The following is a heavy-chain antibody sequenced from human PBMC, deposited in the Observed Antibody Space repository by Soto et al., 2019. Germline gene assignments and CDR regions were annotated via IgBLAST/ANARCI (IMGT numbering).Heavy chain of an antibody. V-gene: IGHV3-30-3*01. CDR2: ISYDGSNK. Sequence: GGSLSLSCAASGFTFSSYAMHWVRQAPGKGLEWVAVISYDGSNKYYADSVKGRFTISRDNSKNTLYLQMNSLRAEDTAVYYCARDHYYDSSGYYLWGQGTLVTVSS. J-gene: IGHJ4*02. CDR3: ARDHYYDSSGYYL. CDR1: GFTFSSYA. D-gene: IGHD3-22*01.